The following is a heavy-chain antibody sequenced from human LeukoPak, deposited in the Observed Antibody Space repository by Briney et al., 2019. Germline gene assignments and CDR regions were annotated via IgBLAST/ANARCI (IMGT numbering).Heavy chain of an antibody. CDR2: IRSKAYGGTT. J-gene: IGHJ6*03. D-gene: IGHD3-10*01. V-gene: IGHV3-49*04. CDR1: GFTFSSYG. CDR3: TRNPVGITHYYYYMDV. Sequence: GGSLRLSCAASGFTFSSYGMHWVRQAPGKGLEWVGFIRSKAYGGTTEYAASVKGRFTISRDDSKSIAYLQMNSLKTEDTAVYYCTRNPVGITHYYYYMDVWGKGTTVTISS.